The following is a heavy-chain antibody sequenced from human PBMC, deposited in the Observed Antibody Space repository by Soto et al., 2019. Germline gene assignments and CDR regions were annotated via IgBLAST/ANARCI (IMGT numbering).Heavy chain of an antibody. CDR1: GFTFDDYA. CDR3: AKDISDYRKYMCGWNYYHAMDV. CDR2: ISWNSGSI. D-gene: IGHD4-4*01. Sequence: EVLLVESGGGLVQPGRSLRLSCAASGFTFDDYAMHWVRQGPGKGLEWVSGISWNSGSIGYADSVKGRFTISRDNAKNSRYLQMTILRAEDTALSYSAKDISDYRKYMCGWNYYHAMDVWGQGTTVTVSS. J-gene: IGHJ6*02. V-gene: IGHV3-9*01.